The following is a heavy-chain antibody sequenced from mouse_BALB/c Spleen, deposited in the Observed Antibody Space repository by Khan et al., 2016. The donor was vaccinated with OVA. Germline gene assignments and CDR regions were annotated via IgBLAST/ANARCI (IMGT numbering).Heavy chain of an antibody. D-gene: IGHD3-2*02. CDR3: SRSGYGFGAY. CDR1: GYAFTNYL. V-gene: IGHV1-54*01. Sequence: QVQLQQSGAELVRPGTSVKVSCKASGYAFTNYLIEWVKQRPGQGLEWIGVINPGSGGTNYNEKFKDKATLTADKSSSTAYMQPSSLITDDSAVYFCSRSGYGFGAYWGPGTLVTVSA. J-gene: IGHJ3*01. CDR2: INPGSGGT.